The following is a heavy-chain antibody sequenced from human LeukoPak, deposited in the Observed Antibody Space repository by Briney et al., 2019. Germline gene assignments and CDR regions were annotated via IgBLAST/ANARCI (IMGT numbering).Heavy chain of an antibody. CDR3: AREGSSGQDWYAFDV. V-gene: IGHV1-2*02. J-gene: IGHJ3*01. Sequence: GASVRASCKASGFTFTGYYVQWLRQAPGQGLEWVGWMYFNSGATRYAPKFQGRVTMTRDTSISTAYMELSSLRPDDTAMYYCAREGSSGQDWYAFDVWGQESMVTVSS. CDR2: MYFNSGAT. D-gene: IGHD5-12*01. CDR1: GFTFTGYY.